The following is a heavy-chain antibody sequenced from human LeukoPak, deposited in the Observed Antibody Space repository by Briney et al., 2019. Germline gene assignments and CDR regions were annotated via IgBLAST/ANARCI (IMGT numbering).Heavy chain of an antibody. CDR1: GLTFSSCA. V-gene: IGHV3-23*01. Sequence: GGSLRLSCAASGLTFSSCAMSWVRQAPGKGLEWVSAISGSGGSTYYPDSVKGRFTISRDNSKNTLYLQINSLRAEDTAVYYCAKDHASVTSDYFDYWGQGALVTVSS. CDR2: ISGSGGST. D-gene: IGHD4-17*01. J-gene: IGHJ4*02. CDR3: AKDHASVTSDYFDY.